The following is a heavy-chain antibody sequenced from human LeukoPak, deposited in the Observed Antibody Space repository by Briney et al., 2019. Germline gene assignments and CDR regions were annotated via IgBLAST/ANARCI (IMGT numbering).Heavy chain of an antibody. CDR3: ARGFLGDYFGSGSYYVFDY. Sequence: ASVKVSCKASGGTFSSYAISWVRQAPGQGLEWMGGIILIFGTANYAQKFQGRVTITADESTSTVYMELSSLRSEDTAVYYCARGFLGDYFGSGSYYVFDYWGQGTLVTVSS. CDR1: GGTFSSYA. V-gene: IGHV1-69*01. D-gene: IGHD3-10*01. J-gene: IGHJ4*02. CDR2: IILIFGTA.